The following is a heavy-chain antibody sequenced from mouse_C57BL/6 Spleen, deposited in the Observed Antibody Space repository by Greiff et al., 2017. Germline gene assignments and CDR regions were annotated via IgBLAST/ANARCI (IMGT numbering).Heavy chain of an antibody. CDR3: AKLAQATAMDY. D-gene: IGHD3-2*02. CDR2: IWGDGST. V-gene: IGHV2-3*01. J-gene: IGHJ4*01. Sequence: VQVVESGPGLVAPSQSLSITCTVSGFSLTSYGVSWVRQPPGKGLEWLGVIWGDGSTNYHSALISRLSISKDNSKRHVVLKLNSLQTDDTATYYCAKLAQATAMDYWGQGTSVTVSS. CDR1: GFSLTSYG.